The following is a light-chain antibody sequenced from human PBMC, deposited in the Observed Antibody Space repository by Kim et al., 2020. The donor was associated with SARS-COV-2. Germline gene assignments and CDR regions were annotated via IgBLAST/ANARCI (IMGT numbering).Light chain of an antibody. J-gene: IGLJ2*01. Sequence: ELTQPPSASGTPGQRVTITCSGSSSNIGSNYVYWYQQLPGTAPKLLICKSDQRPSGVPDRFSASKSGTSASLAISGLRSEDESDYYCASWDDSLSGLLFGGGTQLTVL. CDR3: ASWDDSLSGLL. V-gene: IGLV1-47*01. CDR2: KSD. CDR1: SSNIGSNY.